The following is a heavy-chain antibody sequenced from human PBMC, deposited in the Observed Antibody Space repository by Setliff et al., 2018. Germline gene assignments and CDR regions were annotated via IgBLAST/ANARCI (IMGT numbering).Heavy chain of an antibody. CDR1: GFTFSDHE. D-gene: IGHD3-10*01. V-gene: IGHV3-48*03. J-gene: IGHJ4*02. Sequence: GGSLRLSCVVSGFTFSDHEMNWVRQAPGKGLEWVSYISSSGTVSFYADSVKGRFTLSRDNAKNSVFLQMDSLRDDDTAVYYCARRSWLGESSFDYWGQGLLVTVSS. CDR2: ISSSGTVS. CDR3: ARRSWLGESSFDY.